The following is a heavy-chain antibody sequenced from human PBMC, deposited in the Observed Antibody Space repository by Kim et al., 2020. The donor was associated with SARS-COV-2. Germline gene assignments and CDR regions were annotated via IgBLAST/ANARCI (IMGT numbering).Heavy chain of an antibody. Sequence: AAPVKGRFTIARDNAKNSLYLQMNSLRAEDTAVYYCARADFWSGYYFDYWGQGTLVTVSS. CDR3: ARADFWSGYYFDY. V-gene: IGHV3-11*01. J-gene: IGHJ4*02. D-gene: IGHD3-3*01.